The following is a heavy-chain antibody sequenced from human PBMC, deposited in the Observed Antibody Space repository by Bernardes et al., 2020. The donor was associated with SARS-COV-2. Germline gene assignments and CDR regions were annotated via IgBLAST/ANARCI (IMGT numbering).Heavy chain of an antibody. CDR1: GFPFSSSW. CDR3: VGVDVSYHHFGH. Sequence: GGSLRLSCAVSGFPFSSSWMHWVRQSPGKELMWIAHINPDASGPAYSGSLSRRFTISRDNAKSTLYLQMYSLTVEDTGIYYCVGVDVSYHHFGHWGQGTLVTVTS. CDR2: INPDASGP. D-gene: IGHD3-16*01. V-gene: IGHV3-74*01. J-gene: IGHJ4*02.